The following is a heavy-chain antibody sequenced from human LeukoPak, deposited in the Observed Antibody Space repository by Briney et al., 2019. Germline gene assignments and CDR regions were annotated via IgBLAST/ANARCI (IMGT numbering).Heavy chain of an antibody. CDR3: ARSYYYDSRGYSDDYFDY. CDR2: IYTSGST. Sequence: SETLSLTCTVSGGSISSYYWSWIRQPAGKGLEWIGRIYTSGSTNYNPSLKSRVTMSVDTSKNQFSLKLSSVTAADTAVYYCARSYYYDSRGYSDDYFDYWGQGTLVTVSS. J-gene: IGHJ4*02. V-gene: IGHV4-4*07. D-gene: IGHD3-22*01. CDR1: GGSISSYY.